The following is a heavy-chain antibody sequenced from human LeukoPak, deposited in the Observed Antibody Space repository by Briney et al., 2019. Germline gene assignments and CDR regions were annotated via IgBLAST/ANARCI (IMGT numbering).Heavy chain of an antibody. V-gene: IGHV1-2*02. Sequence: GASVKVSCKASGYTFTGYYMHWVRQAPGQGLEWMGWINPNSGGTNYAQKFQGRVTMTRDTSISTAYMELSRLRSDDTAVYYCARGDLIVVVVAATFTWFDPWGQGTLVIVSS. CDR3: ARGDLIVVVVAATFTWFDP. CDR1: GYTFTGYY. J-gene: IGHJ5*02. D-gene: IGHD2-15*01. CDR2: INPNSGGT.